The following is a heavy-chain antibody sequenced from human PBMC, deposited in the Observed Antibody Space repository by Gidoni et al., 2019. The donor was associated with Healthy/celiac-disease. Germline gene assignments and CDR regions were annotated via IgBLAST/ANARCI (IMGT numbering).Heavy chain of an antibody. D-gene: IGHD3-9*01. J-gene: IGHJ4*02. CDR3: ARVLRYFDWLVDY. CDR2: IKQDGSEK. CDR1: GFTFSSYW. V-gene: IGHV3-7*01. Sequence: EVQLVESGGGLVQPGGSLRLSCAASGFTFSSYWMSWVRQAPGKGLEWVAKIKQDGSEKYYVDSVKGRFTISRDNAKNSLYLQMNSLRAEDTAVYYCARVLRYFDWLVDYWGQGTLVTVSS.